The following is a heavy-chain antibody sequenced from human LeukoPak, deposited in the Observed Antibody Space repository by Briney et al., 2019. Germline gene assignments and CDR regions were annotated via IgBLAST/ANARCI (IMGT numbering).Heavy chain of an antibody. D-gene: IGHD5-12*01. CDR1: GFIFSQYG. CDR3: AKDRRGFSCYDPYDAFDI. V-gene: IGHV3-23*01. Sequence: GGSLRLSCTASGFIFSQYGMSWVRQGPGKGLEWVSTVSGSAVRTHYADSLKGRFTISRDNSKDTLYLQMNSLRAEDTAVYYCAKDRRGFSCYDPYDAFDIWGQGTMVTVSS. CDR2: VSGSAVRT. J-gene: IGHJ3*02.